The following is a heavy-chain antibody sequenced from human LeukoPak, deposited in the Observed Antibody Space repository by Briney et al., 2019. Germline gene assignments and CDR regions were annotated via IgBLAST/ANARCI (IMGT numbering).Heavy chain of an antibody. Sequence: ASVKVSCMASGYSFTSYAINWLRQAPGQGPEWMGWITTYTGNPTYAQGFTGRFVFSLDTSVSTAYLQISSLKIEDTAVYYCARARYGGNPPEDYWGQGTLVTVSS. D-gene: IGHD4-23*01. V-gene: IGHV7-4-1*02. CDR2: ITTYTGNP. CDR1: GYSFTSYA. CDR3: ARARYGGNPPEDY. J-gene: IGHJ4*02.